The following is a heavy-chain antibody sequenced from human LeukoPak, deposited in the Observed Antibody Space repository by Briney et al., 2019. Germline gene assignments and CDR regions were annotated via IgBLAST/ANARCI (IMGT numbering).Heavy chain of an antibody. D-gene: IGHD6-19*01. V-gene: IGHV4-39*07. CDR3: ARDLESKSSGWFTYFDY. Sequence: SETLSLTCTVSGGSISSYYWSWIRQPPGKGLEWIGSIYYSGSTYYNPSLKSRVTISVDTSKNQFSLKLSSVTAADTAVYYCARDLESKSSGWFTYFDYWGQGTLVTVSS. CDR1: GGSISSYY. CDR2: IYYSGST. J-gene: IGHJ4*02.